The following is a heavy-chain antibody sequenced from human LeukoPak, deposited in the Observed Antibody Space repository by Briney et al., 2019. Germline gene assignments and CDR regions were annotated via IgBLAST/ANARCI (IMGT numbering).Heavy chain of an antibody. CDR1: GFTFSSYA. CDR3: ARDTRYCSGGSCYPLDY. CDR2: ISYDGSNK. J-gene: IGHJ4*02. D-gene: IGHD2-15*01. Sequence: PGGSLRLSCAASGFTFSSYAMHWVRQAPGKGLEWVAVISYDGSNKYYADSVKGRFTISRDNSKNTLYLQMNSLRAEDTAVYYCARDTRYCSGGSCYPLDYWGQGTLVTVSS. V-gene: IGHV3-30-3*01.